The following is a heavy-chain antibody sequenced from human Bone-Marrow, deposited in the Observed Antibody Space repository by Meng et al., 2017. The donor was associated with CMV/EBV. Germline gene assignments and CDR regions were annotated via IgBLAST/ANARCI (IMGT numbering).Heavy chain of an antibody. V-gene: IGHV1-3*02. D-gene: IGHD6-6*01. Sequence: ASVKVSCKASGYTFTSYAMHWVRQAPGQRLEWMGWSNAGNGNTKYSQEFQGRVTITRDTSASTAYMELSSLRSEDMAVYYCARGGGIAARPSTVYYGMDVWGQGTTVTVSS. J-gene: IGHJ6*02. CDR2: SNAGNGNT. CDR1: GYTFTSYA. CDR3: ARGGGIAARPSTVYYGMDV.